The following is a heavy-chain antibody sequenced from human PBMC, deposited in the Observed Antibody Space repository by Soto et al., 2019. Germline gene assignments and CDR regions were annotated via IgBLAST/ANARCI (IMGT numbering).Heavy chain of an antibody. D-gene: IGHD2-21*02. CDR3: ARALAYCGGDCYSYYFDY. CDR2: IYYSGST. J-gene: IGHJ4*02. V-gene: IGHV4-30-4*01. Sequence: SETLSLTCPVSGGSISRGDYYWSWIRQPPGKGLEWIGYIYYSGSTYYNPSLKSRVTISVDTPKNQFSLKLSSVTAADTAVYYCARALAYCGGDCYSYYFDYWGQGTLVTVSS. CDR1: GGSISRGDYY.